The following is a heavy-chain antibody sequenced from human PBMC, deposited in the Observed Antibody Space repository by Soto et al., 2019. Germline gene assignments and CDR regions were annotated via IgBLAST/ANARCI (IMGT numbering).Heavy chain of an antibody. V-gene: IGHV1-18*01. J-gene: IGHJ4*02. Sequence: QVQLVQSGAEVKKPGASVKVSCKASGYTFTSYGISWVRQAPGQGLEWMGWISAYNGNTDYAQKLQSRATVPTARHSSTAYMELRSLSTDDAAVYYVARGLYSRSWDYLGYWGQGTLVTVSS. CDR1: GYTFTSYG. CDR2: ISAYNGNT. CDR3: ARGLYSRSWDYLGY. D-gene: IGHD6-13*01.